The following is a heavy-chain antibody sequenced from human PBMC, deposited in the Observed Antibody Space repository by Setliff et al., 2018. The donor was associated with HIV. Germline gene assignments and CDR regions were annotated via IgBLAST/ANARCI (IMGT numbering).Heavy chain of an antibody. Sequence: SETLSLTCAVSGVSISAYFWSWIRQSPEKGLEWIGYIDNSGNTNYSPSLKSRITISTDTSKNQFSLNVRSVTAADTAVYFCAKSSPSIGYISDHWGQGTLVTVSS. CDR2: IDNSGNT. CDR3: AKSSPSIGYISDH. V-gene: IGHV4-59*03. D-gene: IGHD5-12*01. CDR1: GVSISAYF. J-gene: IGHJ4*02.